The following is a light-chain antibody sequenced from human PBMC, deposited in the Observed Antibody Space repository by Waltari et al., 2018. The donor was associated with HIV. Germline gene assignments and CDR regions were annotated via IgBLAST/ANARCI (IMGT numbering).Light chain of an antibody. CDR1: RRVLQSNGYNY. Sequence: DIVMTQSRLGVAVNPGYTGSITCRSSRRVLQSNGYNYFDLYLQKPGQSPQLLIYLASNRASGAPYRFSGSVSGRDFTLKISRVEAEDVGVYYCMEALEVTFGQGTKVEIK. CDR2: LAS. V-gene: IGKV2-28*01. J-gene: IGKJ1*01. CDR3: MEALEVT.